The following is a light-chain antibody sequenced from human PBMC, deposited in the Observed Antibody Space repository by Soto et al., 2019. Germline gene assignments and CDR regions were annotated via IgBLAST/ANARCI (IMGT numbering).Light chain of an antibody. CDR3: QHGYVAPYN. CDR1: QDINVY. V-gene: IGKV1-39*01. J-gene: IGKJ2*01. CDR2: SAS. Sequence: DIQMTQSPSSVSASVGDTVTITCRASQDINVYLHWYQQKPGEVPKLLIYSASSLHSGVPSRFTGSGSETDFTLNIRSLQPEDFATYYCQHGYVAPYNFGQGTKV.